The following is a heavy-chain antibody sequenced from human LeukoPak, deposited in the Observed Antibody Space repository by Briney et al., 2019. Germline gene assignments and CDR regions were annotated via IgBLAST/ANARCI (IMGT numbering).Heavy chain of an antibody. CDR3: ARRWFGESFFDY. J-gene: IGHJ4*02. CDR2: ISSSSSYI. Sequence: GGSLRLSCAASGFTFSSYSMNRVRQAPGKGLEWVSSISSSSSYIYYADSVKGRFTISRDNAKNSLYLQMNSLRAEDTAVYYCARRWFGESFFDYWGQGTLVTVSS. D-gene: IGHD3-10*01. V-gene: IGHV3-21*01. CDR1: GFTFSSYS.